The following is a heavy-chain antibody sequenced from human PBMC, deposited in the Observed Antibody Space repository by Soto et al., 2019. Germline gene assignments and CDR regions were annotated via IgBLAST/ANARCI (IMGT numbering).Heavy chain of an antibody. CDR2: LNHSGST. V-gene: IGHV4-34*01. CDR3: ARGAPRYCSSTSCYKKGGILGY. J-gene: IGHJ4*02. D-gene: IGHD2-2*02. CDR1: GGSVSGYN. Sequence: SETLSLTCTVYGGSVSGYNWSWISQPPGRGLEWVGDLNHSGSTNYNPSRKSRVSISVDTSKNQFSLNVSSVTAADTAVYDCARGAPRYCSSTSCYKKGGILGYWGQGTLVT.